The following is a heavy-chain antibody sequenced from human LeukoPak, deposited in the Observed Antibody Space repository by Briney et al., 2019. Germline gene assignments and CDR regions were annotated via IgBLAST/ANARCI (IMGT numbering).Heavy chain of an antibody. J-gene: IGHJ4*02. CDR3: ARQRCYYDTSGSFSFGPVDY. CDR1: GGSINCYY. D-gene: IGHD3-22*01. V-gene: IGHV4-59*08. Sequence: SETLSLTCTVSGGSINCYYWIWLPQSPGKGVESLGYIYYTGSNNHNPSLRSRVTISVDTSKNQFSLNLNSATAADTAVYYCARQRCYYDTSGSFSFGPVDYWGQGTLVTVFS. CDR2: IYYTGSN.